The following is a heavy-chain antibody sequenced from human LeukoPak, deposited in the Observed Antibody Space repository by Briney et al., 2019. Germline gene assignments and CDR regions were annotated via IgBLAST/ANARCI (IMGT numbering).Heavy chain of an antibody. CDR2: ISSSGSTI. CDR1: GFTFSSCE. V-gene: IGHV3-48*03. Sequence: GGSLRLSCAASGFTFSSCEMNWVRQAPGKGLEWVSYISSSGSTIYYADSVKGRFTISRDNAKNSLYLQMNSLRAEDTAVYYCARGEVQLWSTPTTPHFDYWGQGTLVTVSS. J-gene: IGHJ4*02. CDR3: ARGEVQLWSTPTTPHFDY. D-gene: IGHD5-18*01.